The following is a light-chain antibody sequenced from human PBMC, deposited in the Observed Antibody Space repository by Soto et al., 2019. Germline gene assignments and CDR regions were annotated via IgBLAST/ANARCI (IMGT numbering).Light chain of an antibody. V-gene: IGKV4-1*01. Sequence: DILMTQSPDSLSVSLGEMATINCKSSQSFLYSPNNENYLAWYQQKPGQSPRLLIYGVYSRATGTPDRFSGSGSGTDFTLTISRLEPEDSAVYYCQFYGSSLITFGQGTLLEVK. CDR1: QSFLYSPNNENY. CDR2: GVY. J-gene: IGKJ5*01. CDR3: QFYGSSLIT.